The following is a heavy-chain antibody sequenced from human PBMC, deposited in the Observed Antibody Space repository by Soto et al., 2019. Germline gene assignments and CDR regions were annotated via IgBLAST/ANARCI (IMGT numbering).Heavy chain of an antibody. D-gene: IGHD6-19*01. J-gene: IGHJ6*02. V-gene: IGHV4-59*08. CDR1: GGSISSYY. Sequence: SETLSLTCTVSGGSISSYYWSWIRQPPGKGLEWIGDIYYSGSTNYNPSLKSRVTISVDKSKNQFSLKLSSVTAADTAVYYCASHGSGWYFDYYYGMDVWGQGTTVTVSS. CDR2: IYYSGST. CDR3: ASHGSGWYFDYYYGMDV.